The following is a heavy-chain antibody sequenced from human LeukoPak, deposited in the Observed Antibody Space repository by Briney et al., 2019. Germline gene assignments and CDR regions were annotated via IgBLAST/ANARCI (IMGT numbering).Heavy chain of an antibody. CDR1: GFTFSSYW. D-gene: IGHD6-13*01. V-gene: IGHV3-74*01. CDR3: ARDRSSSWYWFDP. J-gene: IGHJ5*02. Sequence: GGSLRLSCAASGFTFSSYWMHWVRQAPGKGLVWVSRINSDGSSTSYADSVKGRFNIPRDNAKNTLYLQMNSLRAEDTAVYYCARDRSSSWYWFDPWGQGTLVTVSS. CDR2: INSDGSST.